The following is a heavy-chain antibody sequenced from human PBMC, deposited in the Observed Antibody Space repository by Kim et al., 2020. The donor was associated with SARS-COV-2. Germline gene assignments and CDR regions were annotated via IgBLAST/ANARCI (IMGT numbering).Heavy chain of an antibody. CDR2: MNPNSGNK. CDR1: GYTFTSYD. V-gene: IGHV1-8*01. D-gene: IGHD6-13*01. Sequence: ASVKVSCKASGYTFTSYDINWVRHATGQGLEWMGWMNPNSGNKGYAQKFQGRVTMTRNTSISTAYMELSSLRSEDTAVYYCARGDYSSSWSPGVPWGQGTLVTVSS. CDR3: ARGDYSSSWSPGVP. J-gene: IGHJ5*02.